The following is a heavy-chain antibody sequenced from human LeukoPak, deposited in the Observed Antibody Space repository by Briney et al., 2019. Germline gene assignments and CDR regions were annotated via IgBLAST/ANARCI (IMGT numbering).Heavy chain of an antibody. Sequence: SETLSLTCTVSGGSISSYYWSWIRQPPGKGLEWIGYIYYSGSTNYNPSLKSRVTISVDTSKNQFSLKLSSVTAADTAVYYCARGSRSIAAAGHFDYWGQGTLVTVSS. V-gene: IGHV4-59*01. CDR3: ARGSRSIAAAGHFDY. CDR2: IYYSGST. D-gene: IGHD6-13*01. CDR1: GGSISSYY. J-gene: IGHJ4*02.